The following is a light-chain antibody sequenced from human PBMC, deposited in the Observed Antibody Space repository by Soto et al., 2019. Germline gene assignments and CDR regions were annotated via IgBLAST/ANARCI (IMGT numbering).Light chain of an antibody. Sequence: QSALTQPASVSGSPGQSITISCTGTSSDVGGYNYVSWYQQHPGKAPKLMIYDVSNRPSGVSNRFSGSKSGNTAFLTISGLQAEDEADYYCSSYTSSRTLVFGGGTKVTVL. CDR2: DVS. J-gene: IGLJ2*01. V-gene: IGLV2-14*01. CDR1: SSDVGGYNY. CDR3: SSYTSSRTLV.